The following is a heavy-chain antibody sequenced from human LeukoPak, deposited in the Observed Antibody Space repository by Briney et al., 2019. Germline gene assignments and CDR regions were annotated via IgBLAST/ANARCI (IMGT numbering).Heavy chain of an antibody. V-gene: IGHV4-39*07. Sequence: SETLSLTCTVSGGSISSSSYYWGWFRQPPGKGREWFGGIYYSVSTYYNPSLKSRVTISVDTSKNQFSLKLSSVTAADTAVYYCARDIWFGARWAFDIWGQGTMVTVSS. CDR3: ARDIWFGARWAFDI. D-gene: IGHD3-10*01. CDR1: GGSISSSSYY. J-gene: IGHJ3*02. CDR2: IYYSVST.